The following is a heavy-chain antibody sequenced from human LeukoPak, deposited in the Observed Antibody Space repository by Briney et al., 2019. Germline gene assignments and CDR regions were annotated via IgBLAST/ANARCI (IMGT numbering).Heavy chain of an antibody. J-gene: IGHJ4*02. Sequence: PGESLRLSCAASGFTFGSYAMRWVRQAPGKGLEWVSAISGIGGATYSADSVKGRFTVSRDNSKNTLYLQMNNLRAEDTAVYYCAKATGVFSSGPKLPFDYWGQGTLVTVSS. D-gene: IGHD6-19*01. CDR3: AKATGVFSSGPKLPFDY. V-gene: IGHV3-23*01. CDR1: GFTFGSYA. CDR2: ISGIGGAT.